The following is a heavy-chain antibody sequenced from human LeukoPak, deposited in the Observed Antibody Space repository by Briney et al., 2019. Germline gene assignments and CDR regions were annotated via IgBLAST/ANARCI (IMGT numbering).Heavy chain of an antibody. D-gene: IGHD6-13*01. J-gene: IGHJ5*02. CDR1: GYTFTVYY. CDR3: ARALTIKYGIAAAGTFDH. Sequence: GASVNVSCRASGYTFTVYYMHWVRQAPGQGLEWMGWINPNSGGTNYAQKFQGRVTMTRDTSISTAYRELSRLRSDDTAVYYCARALTIKYGIAAAGTFDHWGQGTLVTVSS. CDR2: INPNSGGT. V-gene: IGHV1-2*02.